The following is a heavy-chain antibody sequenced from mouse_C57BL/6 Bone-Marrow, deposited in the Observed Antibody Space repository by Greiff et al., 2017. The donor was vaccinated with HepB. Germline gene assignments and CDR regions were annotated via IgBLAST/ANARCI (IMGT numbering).Heavy chain of an antibody. CDR3: ARNPASNYCVYAIDY. CDR1: GFSLNSYA. J-gene: IGHJ4*01. D-gene: IGHD2-5*01. CDR2: IWTGGGT. V-gene: IGHV2-9-1*01. Sequence: QVQLKESGPGLVAPSQSLSITCTVSGFSLNSYAISWVRQPPGKGLEWLGVIWTGGGTNYNSALKSRLSISKDNSKSQVFLKMNSLQTDDTARYYCARNPASNYCVYAIDYWGQGTPVTVSS.